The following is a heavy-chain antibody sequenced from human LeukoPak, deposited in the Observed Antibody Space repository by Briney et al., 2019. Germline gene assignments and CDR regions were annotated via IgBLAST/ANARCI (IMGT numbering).Heavy chain of an antibody. CDR1: GFTFSSYE. Sequence: GGSLRLSCAASGFTFSSYEMNWVRQAPGRGLEWVSYISSSGSTIYYADSVKGRFTIPRDNAKNSLYLQMNSLRAEDTAVYYCARDLVRVMAGTTSGYWGQGTLVTVSS. D-gene: IGHD1-7*01. CDR2: ISSSGSTI. CDR3: ARDLVRVMAGTTSGY. V-gene: IGHV3-48*03. J-gene: IGHJ4*02.